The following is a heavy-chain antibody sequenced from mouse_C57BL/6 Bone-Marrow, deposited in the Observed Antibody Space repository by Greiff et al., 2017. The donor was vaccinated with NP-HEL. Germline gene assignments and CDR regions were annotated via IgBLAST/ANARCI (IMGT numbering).Heavy chain of an antibody. Sequence: EVKLVESGGGLVQPGGSMKLSCVASGFTFSNYWMNWVRQSPEKGLEWVAQIRLKSDNYATHYAESVKGRFTISRDDSKSSVYMQMNNLRAEDTGIYYCTGGRFWFAYWGQGTLVTVSA. J-gene: IGHJ3*01. CDR1: GFTFSNYW. CDR3: TGGRFWFAY. D-gene: IGHD4-1*01. V-gene: IGHV6-3*01. CDR2: IRLKSDNYAT.